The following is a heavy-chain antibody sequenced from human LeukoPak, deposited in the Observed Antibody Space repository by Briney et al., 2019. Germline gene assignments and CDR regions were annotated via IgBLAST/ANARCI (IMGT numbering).Heavy chain of an antibody. CDR2: ISGRGGSR. CDR3: AKTAYSNYGYYYYYMDV. J-gene: IGHJ6*03. Sequence: GGSLRLSCAASGFTLSSYAMSAVPQAPGKRLEWVSAISGRGGSRYYADSVKGRFTISRDNSKNTLYLQMNSLRAEDTAVYYCAKTAYSNYGYYYYYMDVWGKGTTVTVSS. V-gene: IGHV3-23*01. CDR1: GFTLSSYA. D-gene: IGHD4-11*01.